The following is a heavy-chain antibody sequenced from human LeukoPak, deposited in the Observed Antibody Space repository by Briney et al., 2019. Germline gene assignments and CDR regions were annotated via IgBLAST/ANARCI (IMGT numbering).Heavy chain of an antibody. J-gene: IGHJ4*02. D-gene: IGHD3-22*01. Sequence: ASVSVSCKASGYTFTGYYIHWVRQAPGQGEGWMGWANPNSGGTNSPQKFEGRVTMTRDTSISTAYMELSRVRSDDTAMYYCASVYYCDSSGYSPFDYWGQGTPVTVSS. CDR2: ANPNSGGT. V-gene: IGHV1-2*02. CDR3: ASVYYCDSSGYSPFDY. CDR1: GYTFTGYY.